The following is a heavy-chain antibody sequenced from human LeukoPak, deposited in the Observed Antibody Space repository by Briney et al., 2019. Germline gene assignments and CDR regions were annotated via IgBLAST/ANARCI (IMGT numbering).Heavy chain of an antibody. CDR2: IYYSGST. D-gene: IGHD1-26*01. V-gene: IGHV4-59*01. CDR3: ARGSRVRDHWFGN. CDR1: GGSISSYY. J-gene: IGHJ5*02. Sequence: SETLSLTCTVSGGSISSYYWSWIRQPPGKGLEWIGYIYYSGSTNYNPSLKSRVTISVDTSKNQFSLKLSSVTAADTAVYYCARGSRVRDHWFGNWGQGTLVTVSS.